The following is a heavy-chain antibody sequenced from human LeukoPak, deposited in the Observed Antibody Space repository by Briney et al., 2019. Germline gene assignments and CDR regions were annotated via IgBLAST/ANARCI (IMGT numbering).Heavy chain of an antibody. CDR2: ISSTSSYI. Sequence: GGSLRPSCAASGFTFSSYSMNWVRQAPGKGLEWVSSISSTSSYIYYADSVRGRFTISRDNAKNSLYLQMNSLRAEDTAVYYCARVVMLVGYGMDVWGQGTTVTVSS. V-gene: IGHV3-21*01. J-gene: IGHJ6*02. CDR3: ARVVMLVGYGMDV. CDR1: GFTFSSYS. D-gene: IGHD3-22*01.